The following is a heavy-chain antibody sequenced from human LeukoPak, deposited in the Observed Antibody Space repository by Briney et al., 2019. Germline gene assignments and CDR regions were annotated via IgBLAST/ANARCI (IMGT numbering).Heavy chain of an antibody. J-gene: IGHJ4*02. D-gene: IGHD3-22*01. Sequence: GGSLRLSCAASGFTVSSNYMSWVRQAPGKGLEWVSVIYSGGSTYYADSVKGRLTISRDNSKNTLYLQMNSLRAEDTAVYYCASGPPRRYYYDSSGYFDYWGQGTLVTVSS. CDR2: IYSGGST. CDR3: ASGPPRRYYYDSSGYFDY. CDR1: GFTVSSNY. V-gene: IGHV3-53*01.